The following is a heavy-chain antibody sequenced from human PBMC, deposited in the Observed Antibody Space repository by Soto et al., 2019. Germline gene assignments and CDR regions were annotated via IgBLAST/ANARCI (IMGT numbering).Heavy chain of an antibody. D-gene: IGHD2-21*02. V-gene: IGHV4-30-4*08. Sequence: QVQLQQSGPGLVKPSQTLSLTCTVSGGSISYEYYHWTWIRQSPGKGLEWIGYIHYSGSIIYNPSFKSRVTISVDTSKNQFSLQLSSVTAADTAVYFCARADDGGDMDYYGLDVWGQGTTVTVSS. CDR2: IHYSGSI. CDR3: ARADDGGDMDYYGLDV. CDR1: GGSISYEYYH. J-gene: IGHJ6*02.